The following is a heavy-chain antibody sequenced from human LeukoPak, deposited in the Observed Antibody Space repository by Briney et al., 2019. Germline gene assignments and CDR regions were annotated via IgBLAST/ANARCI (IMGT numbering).Heavy chain of an antibody. Sequence: GGSLRFSCAVSGFTFSSYAMHWVRQAPGKGLEWVAAISYDGSNKYYADSVKGRFTISRDNSKNTLYLQMNSLRAEDTAVYYCARVESSSWPVDYWGQGTLITVSS. CDR2: ISYDGSNK. D-gene: IGHD6-13*01. CDR3: ARVESSSWPVDY. V-gene: IGHV3-30-3*01. J-gene: IGHJ4*02. CDR1: GFTFSSYA.